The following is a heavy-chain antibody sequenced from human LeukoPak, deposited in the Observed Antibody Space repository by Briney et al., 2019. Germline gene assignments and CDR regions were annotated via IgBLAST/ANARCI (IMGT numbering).Heavy chain of an antibody. V-gene: IGHV3-21*01. D-gene: IGHD6-19*01. CDR1: GFTFSSYS. Sequence: PGGSLRLSCAASGFTFSSYSMNWVRQAPGKGLEWVSSISSSSSYIYYADSVKGRFTISRDNAKNSLSLQMNSLRAEDTAVYYCARAIAVAGPYYFAYWGQGTLVTVSS. CDR2: ISSSSSYI. J-gene: IGHJ4*02. CDR3: ARAIAVAGPYYFAY.